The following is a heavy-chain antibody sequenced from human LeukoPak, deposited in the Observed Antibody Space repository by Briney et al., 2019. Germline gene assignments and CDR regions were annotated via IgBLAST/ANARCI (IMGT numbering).Heavy chain of an antibody. D-gene: IGHD3-22*01. Sequence: PSETLSLTCTVSGGSISSYYWSWIRQPPGKGLEWVSSISSSSSYIYYADSVKGRFTISRDNSKNTLYLQMNSLRAEDTAVYYCARVLRDYDSRAYDAFDIWGQGTMVTVSS. CDR2: ISSSSSYI. J-gene: IGHJ3*02. CDR1: GGSISSYY. CDR3: ARVLRDYDSRAYDAFDI. V-gene: IGHV3-21*01.